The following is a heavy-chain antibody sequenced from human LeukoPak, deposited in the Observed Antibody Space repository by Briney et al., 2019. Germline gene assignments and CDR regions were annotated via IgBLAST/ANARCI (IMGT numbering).Heavy chain of an antibody. D-gene: IGHD2-15*01. CDR1: GGSISSYY. Sequence: PSGTLSLTCTVSGGSISSYYWSWIRQPPGKGLEWIGYIYYSGSTNYNPSLKSRVTISVDTSKNQFSLKLSSVTAADTAVYYYARMGYETPFDYWGQGTLVTVSS. CDR3: ARMGYETPFDY. V-gene: IGHV4-59*01. CDR2: IYYSGST. J-gene: IGHJ4*02.